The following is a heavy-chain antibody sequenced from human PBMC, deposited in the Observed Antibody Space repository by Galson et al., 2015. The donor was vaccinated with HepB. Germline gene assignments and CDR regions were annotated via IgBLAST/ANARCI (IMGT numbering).Heavy chain of an antibody. CDR3: AKDLGSSSGWGGGSFDY. CDR2: ISGSGGST. Sequence: SLRLSCAASGFTFSSYATSWVRQAPGKGLEWVSAISGSGGSTYYADSVKGRFTISRDNSKNTLYLQMNSLRAEDTAVYYCAKDLGSSSGWGGGSFDYWGQGTLVTVSS. J-gene: IGHJ4*02. V-gene: IGHV3-23*01. CDR1: GFTFSSYA. D-gene: IGHD6-19*01.